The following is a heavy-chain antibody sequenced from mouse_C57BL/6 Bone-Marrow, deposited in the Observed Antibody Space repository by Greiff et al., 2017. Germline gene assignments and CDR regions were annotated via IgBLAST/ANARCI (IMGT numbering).Heavy chain of an antibody. Sequence: QVQLQQPGAELVRPGSSVKLSCKASGYTFTSYWMHWVKQRPIQGLEWIGNIDPSDSETHYNQKFKDKATLTVDKSSSTAYMQRSSLTSEDSAVYYCAKENWGTSYYFDYWGQGTTLTVSS. J-gene: IGHJ2*01. D-gene: IGHD4-1*01. CDR3: AKENWGTSYYFDY. CDR2: IDPSDSET. CDR1: GYTFTSYW. V-gene: IGHV1-52*01.